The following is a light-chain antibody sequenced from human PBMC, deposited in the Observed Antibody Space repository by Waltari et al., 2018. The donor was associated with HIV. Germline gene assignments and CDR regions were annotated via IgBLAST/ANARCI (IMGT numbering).Light chain of an antibody. CDR3: VTWDDSLRGVV. CDR2: RND. J-gene: IGLJ2*01. V-gene: IGLV1-47*01. CDR1: TSNIGSNY. Sequence: SVVTQPPSASGTPGQRVTIPCSENTSNIGSNYVFWYQHPPGTAPKLLIHRNDQRPSGVPDRFSGSTSGTSASLAISGLRSEDEADYYCVTWDDSLRGVVFGGGTKVAVL.